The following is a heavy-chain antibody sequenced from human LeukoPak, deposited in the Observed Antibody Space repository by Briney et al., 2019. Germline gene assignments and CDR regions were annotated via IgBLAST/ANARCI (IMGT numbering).Heavy chain of an antibody. CDR3: ARGLSAIVH. D-gene: IGHD2-21*02. CDR1: GGSFSGYY. V-gene: IGHV4-34*01. CDR2: INHSGST. Sequence: SGTLSLTCAVYGGSFSGYYWSWIRQPPGKGLEWIGEINHSGSTNYNPSLKSRVTISVDTSKNQFSPKLSSVTAADTAVYYCARGLSAIVHWGQGTLVTVSS. J-gene: IGHJ4*02.